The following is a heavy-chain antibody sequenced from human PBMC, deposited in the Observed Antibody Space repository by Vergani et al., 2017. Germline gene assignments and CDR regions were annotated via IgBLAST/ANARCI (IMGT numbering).Heavy chain of an antibody. V-gene: IGHV3-11*05. CDR2: ISSSSSYT. CDR3: ARDRRSTMVRGVSRYNWFDP. D-gene: IGHD3-10*01. J-gene: IGHJ5*02. Sequence: QVQLVESGGGLVKPGGSLRLSCAASGFTFSDYYMSWIRQAPGKGLEWVSYISSSSSYTNYADSVKGRFTISRDNAKKSLYLQMNSLRAEDTAVYYCARDRRSTMVRGVSRYNWFDPWGQGTLVTVSS. CDR1: GFTFSDYY.